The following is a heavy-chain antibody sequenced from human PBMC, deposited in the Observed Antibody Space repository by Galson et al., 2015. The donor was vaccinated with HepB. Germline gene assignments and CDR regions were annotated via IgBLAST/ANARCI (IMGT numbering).Heavy chain of an antibody. D-gene: IGHD6-6*01. CDR3: ARAMGIAARHYYYYGMDV. CDR1: GDSVSSNSAA. CDR2: TYYRSKWYN. Sequence: CAISGDSVSSNSAAWNWIRQSPSRGLEWLGRTYYRSKWYNDYAVSVKSRITINPDTSKNQFSLQLNSVTPEDTAVYYCARAMGIAARHYYYYGMDVWGQGTTVTVSS. V-gene: IGHV6-1*01. J-gene: IGHJ6*02.